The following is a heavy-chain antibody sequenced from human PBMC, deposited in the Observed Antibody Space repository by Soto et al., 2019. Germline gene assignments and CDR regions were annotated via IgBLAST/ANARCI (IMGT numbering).Heavy chain of an antibody. J-gene: IGHJ6*02. V-gene: IGHV3-23*01. CDR1: GLRFSNYV. CDR3: AKDRLRVDV. Sequence: GGSLRLSCAASGLRFSNYVMSWVRQPPGKGLEWLSAVSGSGETTYYADSVKGRFTISRDNSKNTLFLQMNSLRGEDTAVYYCAKDRLRVDVWGLGTTVTVSS. CDR2: VSGSGETT. D-gene: IGHD2-15*01.